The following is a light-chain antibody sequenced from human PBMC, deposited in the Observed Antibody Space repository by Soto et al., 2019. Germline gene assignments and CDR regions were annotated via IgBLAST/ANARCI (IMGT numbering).Light chain of an antibody. CDR3: QQYHTWPIT. J-gene: IGKJ4*01. V-gene: IGKV3-15*01. CDR1: QGVSRK. CDR2: GAS. Sequence: EIVMTQSPATLSVAPGDRVTLSCRASQGVSRKLAWYQHKSGQAPRLLISGASTGATGIPARFSGSGSGTEFTLTISSLQPEDCAIYYCQQYHTWPITFGGGTKVDIK.